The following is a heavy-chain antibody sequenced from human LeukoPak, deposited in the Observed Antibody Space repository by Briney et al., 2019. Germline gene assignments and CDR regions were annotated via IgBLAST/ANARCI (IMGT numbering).Heavy chain of an antibody. CDR2: IYYSGST. CDR1: GGSISSGSYY. V-gene: IGHV4-61*01. Sequence: PSETLSLTCTVSGGSISSGSYYWSWIRQPPGKGLEWIGYIYYSGSTNYNPSLKSRVTISVDTSKNQFSLKLSSVTAADTAVYYCASEGAAASGREGWFDPWGQGTLVTVSS. J-gene: IGHJ5*02. CDR3: ASEGAAASGREGWFDP. D-gene: IGHD6-25*01.